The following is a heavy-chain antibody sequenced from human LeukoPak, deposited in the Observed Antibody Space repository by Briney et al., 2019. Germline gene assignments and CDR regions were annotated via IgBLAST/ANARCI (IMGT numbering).Heavy chain of an antibody. CDR2: ISYDGSNK. D-gene: IGHD3-3*01. CDR1: GFTFSSYA. V-gene: IGHV3-30-3*01. J-gene: IGHJ6*02. Sequence: PGGSLRLSCSASGFTFSSYAMHWVRQAPGKGLEWVAVISYDGSNKYYADSVKGRFTISRDNSKNTLYLQMNSLRAEDTAVYYCARPYYDFWSGYSYYYYGMDVWGQGTTVTVSS. CDR3: ARPYYDFWSGYSYYYYGMDV.